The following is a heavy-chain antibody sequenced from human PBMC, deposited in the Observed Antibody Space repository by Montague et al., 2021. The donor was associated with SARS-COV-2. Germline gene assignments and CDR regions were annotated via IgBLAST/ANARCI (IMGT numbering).Heavy chain of an antibody. V-gene: IGHV3-33*01. J-gene: IGHJ4*02. D-gene: IGHD1-26*01. CDR2: IWFDGSNE. Sequence: SLRLSCAASGFTFSSYGFHWVRQAPGKGLESVAVIWFDGSNEYYADSVKGRFTISRDNSKNTLYLQMNSLRAEDTAVYYCAREGMVGTTTGLDYWGQGTLVTVSS. CDR3: AREGMVGTTTGLDY. CDR1: GFTFSSYG.